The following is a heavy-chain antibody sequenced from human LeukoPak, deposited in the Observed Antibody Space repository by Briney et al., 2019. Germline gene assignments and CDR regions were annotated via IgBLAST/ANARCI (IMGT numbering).Heavy chain of an antibody. J-gene: IGHJ4*02. CDR1: GGSISSSSYY. D-gene: IGHD3-22*01. CDR3: ARGLYYYDSSGYYY. V-gene: IGHV4-39*07. CDR2: IYYSGST. Sequence: SETLSLTCTVSGGSISSSSYYWGWIRQPPGKGLEWIGSIYYSGSTYYNPSLKSRVTISVDTSKNQFSLKLSSVTAADTAVYYCARGLYYYDSSGYYYWGQGTLVTVSS.